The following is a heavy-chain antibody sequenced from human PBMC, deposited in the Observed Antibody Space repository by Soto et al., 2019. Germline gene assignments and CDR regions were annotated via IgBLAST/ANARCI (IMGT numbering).Heavy chain of an antibody. J-gene: IGHJ4*02. D-gene: IGHD4-17*01. CDR3: ASRAMTVTWGNYFDY. V-gene: IGHV4-4*02. CDR1: GGSISSSNW. Sequence: QVQLQESGPGLVKPSGTLSLTCAVSGGSISSSNWWSWVRQPPGKGLEWIGEIYHSGSTNYNPSRKSRVAISVDKSKNQFSRRLSSGTAADTDVDYCASRAMTVTWGNYFDYWGQGTLVTVSS. CDR2: IYHSGST.